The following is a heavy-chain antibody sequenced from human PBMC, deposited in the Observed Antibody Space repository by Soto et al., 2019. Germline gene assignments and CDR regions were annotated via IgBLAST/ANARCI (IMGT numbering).Heavy chain of an antibody. Sequence: PSETLSLTCAVYGGSFSGYYWSWIRQPPGKGLEWIGKINHSGSTNYNPSLKSRVTISVDTSKNQFSLKLSSVTAADTAVYYCARHDCSSTSCYPNRYYYYGMDVWGQGTTVTVSS. J-gene: IGHJ6*02. CDR1: GGSFSGYY. CDR3: ARHDCSSTSCYPNRYYYYGMDV. CDR2: INHSGST. D-gene: IGHD2-2*01. V-gene: IGHV4-34*01.